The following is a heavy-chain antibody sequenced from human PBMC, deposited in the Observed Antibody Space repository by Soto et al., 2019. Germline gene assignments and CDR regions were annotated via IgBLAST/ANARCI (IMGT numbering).Heavy chain of an antibody. CDR3: ARDGDDYGSGSYLDY. CDR2: IYHSGST. J-gene: IGHJ4*02. V-gene: IGHV4-4*02. CDR1: GGSISSSNW. Sequence: PXGTLSLTCAVSGGSISSSNWWSWVRQPPGKGLEWIGEIYHSGSTNYNPSLKSRVTISVDKSKNQFSLKLSSVTAADTAVYYCARDGDDYGSGSYLDYWGQGTLVTVSS. D-gene: IGHD3-10*01.